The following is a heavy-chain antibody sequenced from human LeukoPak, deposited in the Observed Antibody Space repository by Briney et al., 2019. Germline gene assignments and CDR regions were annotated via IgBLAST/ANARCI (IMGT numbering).Heavy chain of an antibody. V-gene: IGHV3-7*01. J-gene: IGHJ4*02. CDR2: IKQDGSEK. D-gene: IGHD3-9*01. CDR3: ARDFSYYDILTGYDY. Sequence: GALRLSCAASGFTFSTYAMSWVRQAPGKGLEWVANIKQDGSEKYYVDSVKGRFTISRDNAKNSLYLQMNSLRAEDTAVYYCARDFSYYDILTGYDYWGQGTLVTVSS. CDR1: GFTFSTYA.